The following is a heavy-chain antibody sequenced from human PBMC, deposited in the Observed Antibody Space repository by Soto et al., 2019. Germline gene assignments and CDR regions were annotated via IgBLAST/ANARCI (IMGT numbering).Heavy chain of an antibody. V-gene: IGHV4-61*01. J-gene: IGHJ5*02. Sequence: QVQLQESGPGVVKPSDTLSVTCTVSGGSVSSRSHFWSWIRPPPGGGLQWIGYIYYTGNTNYSPSLKSRATLSVDTSRNQFSLRLTSVTSADTDIYYCARYDSESGSNKLDPWGQGTLVTVSS. CDR2: IYYTGNT. D-gene: IGHD5-12*01. CDR3: ARYDSESGSNKLDP. CDR1: GGSVSSRSHF.